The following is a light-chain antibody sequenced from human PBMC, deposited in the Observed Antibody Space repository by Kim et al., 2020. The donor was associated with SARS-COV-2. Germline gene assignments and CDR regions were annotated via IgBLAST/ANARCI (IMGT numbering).Light chain of an antibody. J-gene: IGLJ2*01. CDR2: GYN. CDR1: SLRRYF. CDR3: DSRDSGGNHVV. Sequence: SSELTQDPAVSVALGQTVRITCQGDSLRRYFASWYQQKPGQAPVLVIYGYNNRPSGITDRFSGSTSGNTAALTITGAQAEDEADYYCDSRDSGGNHVVFGGGTQLTVL. V-gene: IGLV3-19*01.